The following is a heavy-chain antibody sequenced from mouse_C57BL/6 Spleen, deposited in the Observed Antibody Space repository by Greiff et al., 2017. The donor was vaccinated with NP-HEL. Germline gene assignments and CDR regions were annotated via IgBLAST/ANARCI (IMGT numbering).Heavy chain of an antibody. J-gene: IGHJ2*01. CDR1: GYTFTSYW. D-gene: IGHD4-1*01. V-gene: IGHV1-69*01. CDR3: ARRKLGLYYFDY. Sequence: VQLQQPGAELVMPGASVKLSCKASGYTFTSYWMHWVKQRPGQGLEWIGDIDPSDSYTNYNQKFKGKSTLTVDKSSSTAYMQLSSLTSEDSAVYYCARRKLGLYYFDYWGQGTTLTVSS. CDR2: IDPSDSYT.